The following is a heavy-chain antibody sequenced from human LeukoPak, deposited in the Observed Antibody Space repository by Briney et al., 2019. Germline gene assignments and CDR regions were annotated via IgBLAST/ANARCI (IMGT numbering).Heavy chain of an antibody. CDR2: IKQDGSEK. CDR3: ARVKQQLVRLLGRDTTYYYYYYMDV. V-gene: IGHV3-7*01. J-gene: IGHJ6*03. CDR1: GFTFSSYW. Sequence: QAGGSLRLSCAGSGFTFSSYWMSWVRQAPGKVLEWVANIKQDGSEKHYVDSVKGRFTISRDNAKNSLFLQMNSLRAEDTAVYFCARVKQQLVRLLGRDTTYYYYYYMDVWGKGTTVTVSS. D-gene: IGHD6-13*01.